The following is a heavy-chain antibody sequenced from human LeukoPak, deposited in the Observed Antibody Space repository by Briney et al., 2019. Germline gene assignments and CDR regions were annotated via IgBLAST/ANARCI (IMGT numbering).Heavy chain of an antibody. CDR1: GFTSDDYA. CDR2: ISWNSGSI. J-gene: IGHJ1*01. D-gene: IGHD4-23*01. Sequence: GGSLRLSCAASGFTSDDYAMPWVRQAPGKDLEWVSGISWNSGSIGYADSVKGRFTISRDNAKNSLYLQMNSLRAEDTALYYCAKDSGGNAEYFQHWGQGTLVTVSS. CDR3: AKDSGGNAEYFQH. V-gene: IGHV3-9*02.